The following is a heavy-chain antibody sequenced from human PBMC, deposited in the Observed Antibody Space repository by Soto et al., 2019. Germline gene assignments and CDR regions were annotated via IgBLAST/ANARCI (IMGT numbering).Heavy chain of an antibody. CDR1: GFTFGNCA. CDR2: ISGSGGST. Sequence: EVQLLESGGGLVQPGGSLRLSCAASGFTFGNCAMSWVRQVPGKGLECVSVISGSGGSTYYADSVKGRFTISRDNSKNALYLQMNSLRAEDTAVYYCAKSYWSGALGGSHWGQGTLVIVSS. V-gene: IGHV3-23*01. D-gene: IGHD2-15*01. CDR3: AKSYWSGALGGSH. J-gene: IGHJ1*01.